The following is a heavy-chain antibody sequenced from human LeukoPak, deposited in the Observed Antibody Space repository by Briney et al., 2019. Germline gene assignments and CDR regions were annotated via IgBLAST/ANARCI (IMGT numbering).Heavy chain of an antibody. V-gene: IGHV3-23*01. D-gene: IGHD1-7*01. J-gene: IGHJ6*03. CDR2: ISGSGGST. Sequence: GGSLRLSCAASGFTFSSYAMSWVRQAPWKGLEWVSAISGSGGSTYYADSVKGRLTISRDNSKNTLYLQMNSLRAEDTAVYYCARIVPGTGYYYMDVWGKGTTVTVSS. CDR3: ARIVPGTGYYYMDV. CDR1: GFTFSSYA.